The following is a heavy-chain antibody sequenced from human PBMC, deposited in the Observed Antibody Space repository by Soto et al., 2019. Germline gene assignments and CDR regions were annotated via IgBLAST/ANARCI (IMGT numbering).Heavy chain of an antibody. CDR2: ISAYNGNT. Sequence: GASVKVSCKASGYTFTSYCISCVRHAPGQGLEWMGWISAYNGNTNYAQKLQGRVTMTTDTSTSTAYMELRSLRSDDTAVYYCARRTLDCSGGSCYSFDYWGQGTLVTVSS. D-gene: IGHD2-15*01. CDR3: ARRTLDCSGGSCYSFDY. CDR1: GYTFTSYC. J-gene: IGHJ4*02. V-gene: IGHV1-18*01.